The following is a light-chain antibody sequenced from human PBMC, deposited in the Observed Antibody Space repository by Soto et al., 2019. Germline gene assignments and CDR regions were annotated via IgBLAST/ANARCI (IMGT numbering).Light chain of an antibody. CDR2: EVS. Sequence: QSALTQPASVSGSPGQTITISCTGTNSDVGGYNYVSWFQQQPGKAPKLKIYEVSNRPSGVANRFSGSKSGYSASLTISGLQAEDAADYYCTSVTSSTTWVFGGGTKLTVL. J-gene: IGLJ3*02. CDR1: NSDVGGYNY. V-gene: IGLV2-14*03. CDR3: TSVTSSTTWV.